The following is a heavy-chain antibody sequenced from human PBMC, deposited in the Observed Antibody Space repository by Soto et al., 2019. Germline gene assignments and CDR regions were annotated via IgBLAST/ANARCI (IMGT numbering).Heavy chain of an antibody. CDR2: IIPIVGTG. CDR1: GGSFSSYA. Sequence: QVQLVQSGAEVKKPGSSVKVSCKASGGSFSSYAISWVRQAPGQGLEWMGGIIPIVGTGNYAQNLQGRVTITADESTSTAYMELSSLRSEDTAMYYCARDLRAAGRPGMDVWGQGTTVTVSS. V-gene: IGHV1-69*01. CDR3: ARDLRAAGRPGMDV. J-gene: IGHJ6*02. D-gene: IGHD6-13*01.